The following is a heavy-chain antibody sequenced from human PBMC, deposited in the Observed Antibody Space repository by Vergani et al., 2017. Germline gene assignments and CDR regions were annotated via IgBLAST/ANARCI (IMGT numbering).Heavy chain of an antibody. CDR2: INPSGGST. CDR3: ARGCGSTSCYKRGEDWFDP. Sequence: QVQLVQSGAEVKKPGASVKVSCQASGYTFTSYYIHWVRQAPGQGLEWMGIINPSGGSTNYAQKFQGRVTMTRDTSTSTVFMELSSLRSEDTAVYYCARGCGSTSCYKRGEDWFDPWGQGTLVTVSP. CDR1: GYTFTSYY. J-gene: IGHJ5*02. V-gene: IGHV1-46*01. D-gene: IGHD2-2*02.